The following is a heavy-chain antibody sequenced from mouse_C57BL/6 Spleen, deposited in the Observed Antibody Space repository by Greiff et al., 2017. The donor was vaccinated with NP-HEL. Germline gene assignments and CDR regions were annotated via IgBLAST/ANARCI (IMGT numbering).Heavy chain of an antibody. J-gene: IGHJ1*03. V-gene: IGHV5-17*01. Sequence: EVQRVESGGGLVKPGGSLKLSCAASGFTFSDYGMHWVRQAPEKGLEWVAYISSGSSTIYYADTVKGRFTISRDNAKNTLFLQMTSLRSEDTAMYYCARHYDYGSRAFDVWGTGTTVTVSS. D-gene: IGHD1-1*01. CDR3: ARHYDYGSRAFDV. CDR2: ISSGSSTI. CDR1: GFTFSDYG.